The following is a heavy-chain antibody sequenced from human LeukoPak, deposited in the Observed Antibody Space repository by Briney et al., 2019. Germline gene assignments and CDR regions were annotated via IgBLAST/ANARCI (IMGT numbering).Heavy chain of an antibody. CDR2: IYYSGST. CDR3: ARDRRRYSSSFRNWFDP. Sequence: SQTLSVTCTVSGGSITSGGYYWSWIRLHPGKGLEWIGYIYYSGSTYYNPSLKSRVTISVDTSKNQFSLKLSSVTAADTAVYYCARDRRRYSSSFRNWFDPWGQGTLVTVSS. D-gene: IGHD6-13*01. J-gene: IGHJ5*02. CDR1: GGSITSGGYY. V-gene: IGHV4-31*03.